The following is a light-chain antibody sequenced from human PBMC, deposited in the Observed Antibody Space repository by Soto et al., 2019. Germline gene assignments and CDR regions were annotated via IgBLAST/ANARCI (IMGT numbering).Light chain of an antibody. CDR2: GAS. J-gene: IGKJ4*01. CDR1: QSVSSSY. CDR3: QQYGREVN. V-gene: IGKV3-20*01. Sequence: EIVLTQSPGTLSLSPGERATLSCRASQSVSSSYLAWYQQKPGQAPRLLIYGASSRATGIPDRFSGSGSGTDFTLTISRLEPEDFAVYYCQQYGREVNFGGGTTVEIK.